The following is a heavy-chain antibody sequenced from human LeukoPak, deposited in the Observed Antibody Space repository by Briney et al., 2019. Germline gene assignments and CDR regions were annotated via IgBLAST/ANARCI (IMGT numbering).Heavy chain of an antibody. CDR3: ARGDKQLVFNRNKGGFDP. CDR1: GFTFSSYA. CDR2: ISLDGSNK. J-gene: IGHJ5*02. D-gene: IGHD6-13*01. V-gene: IGHV3-30*04. Sequence: GRSLRLSCAASGFTFSSYAMHWVRQAPGKGLEWVTVISLDGSNKYYADSVKGRFTISRDNSKNTLYLQMNSLRAEDTALYYCARGDKQLVFNRNKGGFDPWGQGTLVTVSS.